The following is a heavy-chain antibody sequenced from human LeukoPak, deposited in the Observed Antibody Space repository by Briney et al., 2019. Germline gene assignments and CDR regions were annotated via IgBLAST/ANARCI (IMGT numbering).Heavy chain of an antibody. D-gene: IGHD3-16*01. CDR1: GFTFSNYG. J-gene: IGHJ6*03. CDR2: ISISSIYI. CDR3: ARDRYYDYVWGSLGYMDV. V-gene: IGHV3-21*01. Sequence: GGSLRLSCATSGFTFSNYGMNWVRQAPGKGLEWVSSISISSIYIYYADSVRGRFTISRDNAKNSLYLQMNSLRAEDTAVYYCARDRYYDYVWGSLGYMDVWGKGTTVTISS.